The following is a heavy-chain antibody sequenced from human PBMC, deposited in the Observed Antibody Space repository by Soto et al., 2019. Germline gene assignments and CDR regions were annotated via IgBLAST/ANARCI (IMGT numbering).Heavy chain of an antibody. V-gene: IGHV4-39*01. D-gene: IGHD6-13*01. CDR3: ARVLIAAAGTFWFDP. CDR1: GGSISSDSYY. CDR2: LYYIGST. Sequence: SETLSLTCTVSGGSISSDSYYWGWIRQYPEKEMKWIASLYYIGSTYYNPTLKIRLILSVDTSKSQFSLKLSFVTAADTAVYYCARVLIAAAGTFWFDPWGQG. J-gene: IGHJ5*02.